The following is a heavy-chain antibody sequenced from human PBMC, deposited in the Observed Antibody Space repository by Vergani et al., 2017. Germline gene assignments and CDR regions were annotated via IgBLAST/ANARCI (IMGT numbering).Heavy chain of an antibody. CDR3: ARVQQLYDFWSGYRVRYYYYMYV. D-gene: IGHD3-3*01. Sequence: QVQLQQWGAGLLKPSETLSLTCAVYGGSFSGYYWSWIRQPPGKGLEWIGEINHSGSTNYNPSLKSRVTISVDTSKSKFSLKLSSVTAADTAVYYCARVQQLYDFWSGYRVRYYYYMYVWGKGTTVTVSS. CDR2: INHSGST. J-gene: IGHJ6*03. CDR1: GGSFSGYY. V-gene: IGHV4-34*01.